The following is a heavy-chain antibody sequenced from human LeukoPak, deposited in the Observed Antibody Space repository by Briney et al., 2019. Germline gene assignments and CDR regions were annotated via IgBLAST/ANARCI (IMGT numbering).Heavy chain of an antibody. CDR1: RFTFSSYW. Sequence: PGGSLRLSCAASRFTFSSYWMSWVRQAPGKGLEWVSAISGSGGSTYYADSVKGRFTISRDNSKNTLYLQMNSLRAEDTAVYYCAKMVGATPSYCYMDVWGKGTTVTVSS. D-gene: IGHD1-26*01. CDR3: AKMVGATPSYCYMDV. CDR2: ISGSGGST. V-gene: IGHV3-23*01. J-gene: IGHJ6*03.